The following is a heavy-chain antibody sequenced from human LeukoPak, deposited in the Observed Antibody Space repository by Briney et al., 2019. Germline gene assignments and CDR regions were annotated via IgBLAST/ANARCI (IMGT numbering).Heavy chain of an antibody. Sequence: SETLSLTCAVSGYSISSGYYWGWIRQPPGKGLEWIGSIYHSGSTYYNPSLKSRVTISVDTSKNQFSLKLSSVTAADTAVYYRARDFHYYDSSGYYYHYYYYYMDVWGKGTTVTVSS. D-gene: IGHD3-22*01. CDR3: ARDFHYYDSSGYYYHYYYYYMDV. CDR2: IYHSGST. CDR1: GYSISSGYY. J-gene: IGHJ6*03. V-gene: IGHV4-38-2*02.